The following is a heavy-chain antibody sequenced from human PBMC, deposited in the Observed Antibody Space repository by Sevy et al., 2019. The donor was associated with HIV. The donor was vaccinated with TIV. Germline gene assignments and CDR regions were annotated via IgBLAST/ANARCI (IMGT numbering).Heavy chain of an antibody. CDR1: GGSISSYY. V-gene: IGHV4-59*13. D-gene: IGHD5-18*01. Sequence: SEILSLTCTVSGGSISSYYWSWIRQPPGKGLEWIGYIYYSGSTNYNPSLKSRVTISVDTSKNQFSLKLSSVTAADSAVYYCARDWVDGYSRGYFDYWGQGTLVTVSS. J-gene: IGHJ4*02. CDR2: IYYSGST. CDR3: ARDWVDGYSRGYFDY.